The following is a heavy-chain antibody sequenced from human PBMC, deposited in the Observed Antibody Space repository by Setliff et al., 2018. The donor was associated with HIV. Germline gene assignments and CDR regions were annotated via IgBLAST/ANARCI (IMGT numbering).Heavy chain of an antibody. CDR1: GFTFSRHA. Sequence: GGSLRLSCTASGFTFSRHAMTWVRQAPGKGLEWVSTIPSNSEYTIYADSVKGRFTISRDNSKNTLYLQMNSLRAEDTAVYYCARDRVVAAAYYYYYMDVWGKGTTVTVSS. V-gene: IGHV3-23*01. J-gene: IGHJ6*03. CDR3: ARDRVVAAAYYYYYMDV. D-gene: IGHD2-15*01. CDR2: IPSNSEYT.